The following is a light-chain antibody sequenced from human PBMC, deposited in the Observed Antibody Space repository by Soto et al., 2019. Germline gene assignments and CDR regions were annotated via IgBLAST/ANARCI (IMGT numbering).Light chain of an antibody. CDR3: QQYGSSHT. V-gene: IGKV3-15*01. CDR2: GAS. J-gene: IGKJ5*01. Sequence: EIVMTQSPATLSVSPVEIAALSFRASQSVSSSLAWYQQKPGRSPRLLIYGASTRATGVPARFSGSGAGAYFNLTISRLETADFGVYYCQQYGSSHTFGQGTRLEIK. CDR1: QSVSSS.